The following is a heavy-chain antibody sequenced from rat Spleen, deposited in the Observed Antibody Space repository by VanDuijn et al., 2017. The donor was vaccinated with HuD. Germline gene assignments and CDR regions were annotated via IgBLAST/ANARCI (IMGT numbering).Heavy chain of an antibody. CDR2: ITSGGSNT. CDR1: GFTFSNYY. Sequence: EVQLVESGGGLVQPGRSLKLSCAASGFTFSNYYMAWVRQAPKKGLEWVATITSGGSNTYYLDSVKGRFTISRDNAKSTLYLQMDSLRSEDTASYYCVRHGYTRYYFDYWGQGVMVTVSS. J-gene: IGHJ2*01. D-gene: IGHD1-9*01. V-gene: IGHV5-25*01. CDR3: VRHGYTRYYFDY.